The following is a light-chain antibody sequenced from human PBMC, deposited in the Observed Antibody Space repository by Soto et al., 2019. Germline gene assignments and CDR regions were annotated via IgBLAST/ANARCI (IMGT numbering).Light chain of an antibody. J-gene: IGKJ1*01. CDR1: ESVNSSY. CDR2: GAS. CDR3: QQYGNSPQT. V-gene: IGKV3-20*01. Sequence: EIVFTQSPGTFSLSPGERVTLSCRASESVNSSYLAWYQHKPGQAPRLLIYGASTRATGIPDRFSGSGSGTDFTLTIARLEPGDFAVYYCQQYGNSPQTFGQGTKVDIK.